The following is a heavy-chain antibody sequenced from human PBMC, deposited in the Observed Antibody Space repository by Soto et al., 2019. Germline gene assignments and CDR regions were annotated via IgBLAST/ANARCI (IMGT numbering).Heavy chain of an antibody. V-gene: IGHV3-23*01. D-gene: IGHD3-22*01. Sequence: GGSLRLSCAASGFTFSSYAMIWVRQAPGKGLEWVSAISASGGTTYYAASVKGRSTISRDNSKSTLYLQMNSLRAEDTGVYFCAKDRDYDTSGYYFVSWGQGTLVTVSS. J-gene: IGHJ4*02. CDR1: GFTFSSYA. CDR3: AKDRDYDTSGYYFVS. CDR2: ISASGGTT.